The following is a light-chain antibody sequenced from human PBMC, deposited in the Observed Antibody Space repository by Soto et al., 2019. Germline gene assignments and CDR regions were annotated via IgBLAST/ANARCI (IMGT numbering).Light chain of an antibody. J-gene: IGKJ2*01. CDR1: QSISSW. Sequence: DIQMTQSPSTLSASVGDRVIITCRASQSISSWLAWYQQKPGKAPNLLIYKASSLECGVPSRFSGSGSGTEFTLTISSLQPDDFATYYCQQYNSSPFTFGQGTKLEIK. CDR2: KAS. V-gene: IGKV1-5*03. CDR3: QQYNSSPFT.